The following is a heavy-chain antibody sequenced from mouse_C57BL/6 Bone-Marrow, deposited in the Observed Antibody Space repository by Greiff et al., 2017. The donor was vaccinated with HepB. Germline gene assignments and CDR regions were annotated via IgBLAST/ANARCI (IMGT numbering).Heavy chain of an antibody. D-gene: IGHD2-3*01. CDR1: GFNIKDDY. Sequence: DVKLQESGAELVRPGASVKLSCTASGFNIKDDYMHWVKQRPEQGLEWIGWIDPENGDTEYASKFQGKATITADTSSNTAYLQLSSLTSEDTAVYYCTTSDGYYGGFAYWGQGTLVTVSA. J-gene: IGHJ3*01. CDR3: TTSDGYYGGFAY. V-gene: IGHV14-4*01. CDR2: IDPENGDT.